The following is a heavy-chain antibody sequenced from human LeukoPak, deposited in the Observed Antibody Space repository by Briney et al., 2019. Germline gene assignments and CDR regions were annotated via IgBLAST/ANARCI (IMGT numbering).Heavy chain of an antibody. CDR3: ARVDCTNGVCFPVVSAFDY. Sequence: PGGSLRLSCAASGFTFSSYAMHWVRQAPGKGLEWVAVISYDGSNKYYADSVKGRFTISRDNSKNTLYLQMNSLRAEDTAVYYCARVDCTNGVCFPVVSAFDYWGQGTLVTVSS. D-gene: IGHD2-8*01. J-gene: IGHJ4*02. CDR1: GFTFSSYA. V-gene: IGHV3-30-3*01. CDR2: ISYDGSNK.